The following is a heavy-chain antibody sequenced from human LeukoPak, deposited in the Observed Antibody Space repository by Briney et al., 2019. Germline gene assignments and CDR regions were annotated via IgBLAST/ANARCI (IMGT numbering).Heavy chain of an antibody. J-gene: IGHJ5*02. D-gene: IGHD4-17*01. CDR1: GYTFTSYA. V-gene: IGHV1-3*01. CDR2: INAGNGNT. CDR3: ASALTTVTTGFDP. Sequence: ASVKVSCKASGYTFTSYAMHWVRQAPGQRLEWMGWINAGNGNTKYSQKFQGRVTITRDTSASTAYMELSSLRSGDTAVYYCASALTTVTTGFDPWGQGTLVTVSS.